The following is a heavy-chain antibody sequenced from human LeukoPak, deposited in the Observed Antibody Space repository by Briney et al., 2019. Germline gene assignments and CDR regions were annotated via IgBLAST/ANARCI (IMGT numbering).Heavy chain of an antibody. CDR3: ASHSSSWGYYFDY. CDR2: IYSGGST. J-gene: IGHJ4*02. CDR1: GFTVSSNY. D-gene: IGHD6-13*01. Sequence: GGSLRLSCAASGFTVSSNYMSWVRQAPGKGLEWVSVIYSGGSTYYADSVKGRFTISRDNSKNTLYLQMNSLRAENTAVYYCASHSSSWGYYFDYWGQGTLVTVSS. V-gene: IGHV3-53*01.